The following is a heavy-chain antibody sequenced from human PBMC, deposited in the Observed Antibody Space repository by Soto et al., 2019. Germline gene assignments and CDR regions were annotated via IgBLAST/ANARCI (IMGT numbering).Heavy chain of an antibody. CDR3: AKGWTIYYYYYMDV. V-gene: IGHV3-23*01. CDR1: GFTFSSYA. CDR2: ISGSGGST. Sequence: GSLRLSCAASGFTFSSYAMSWVRQAPGKGLEWVSAISGSGGSTYYADSVKGRFTISRDNSKNTLYLQMNSLRAEDTAVYYCAKGWTIYYYYYMDVWGKGTTVTVSS. J-gene: IGHJ6*03. D-gene: IGHD1-1*01.